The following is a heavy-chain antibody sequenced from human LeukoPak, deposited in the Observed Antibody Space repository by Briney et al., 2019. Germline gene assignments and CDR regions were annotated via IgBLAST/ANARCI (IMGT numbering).Heavy chain of an antibody. J-gene: IGHJ4*02. Sequence: SETLSLTCTVSGGSISSSSYYWGWIRQPPGKGLEWIGSIYYSGSTYYNPSLKSRVTISVDTSKNQFSLKLSSVTAADTAVYYCARQAMDTAMAPPDYWGQGTLVTVSS. CDR1: GGSISSSSYY. D-gene: IGHD5-18*01. V-gene: IGHV4-39*01. CDR2: IYYSGST. CDR3: ARQAMDTAMAPPDY.